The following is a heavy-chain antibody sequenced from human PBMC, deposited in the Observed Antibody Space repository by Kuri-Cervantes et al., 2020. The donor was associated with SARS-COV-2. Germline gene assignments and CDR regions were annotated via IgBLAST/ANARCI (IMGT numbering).Heavy chain of an antibody. Sequence: ETLSLTCAASGFTFSSHWIHWVRQAPGKGLVWVARINPDGSYTNNADSVKGRFTLSRDNAKNMMFLQMNSLSAEDTAVYYCVRDGDHWNFDYWGQGTLVTVSS. J-gene: IGHJ4*02. CDR2: INPDGSYT. D-gene: IGHD1-1*01. V-gene: IGHV3-74*01. CDR1: GFTFSSHW. CDR3: VRDGDHWNFDY.